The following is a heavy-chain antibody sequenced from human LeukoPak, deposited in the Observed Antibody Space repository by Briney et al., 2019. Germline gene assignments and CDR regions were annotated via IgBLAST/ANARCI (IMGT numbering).Heavy chain of an antibody. CDR1: GFTFSSYA. CDR3: AKDRGISAAGTLFDY. D-gene: IGHD6-13*01. CDR2: ISSSGGGT. Sequence: PGGSLRLSCAASGFTFSSYATSWVRQAPGKGLEWVSTISSSGGGTYYADSVKGRVTISRDISTNTLSLQMNSLRAEDTAVYYCAKDRGISAAGTLFDYWGQGTLVTVSS. V-gene: IGHV3-23*01. J-gene: IGHJ4*02.